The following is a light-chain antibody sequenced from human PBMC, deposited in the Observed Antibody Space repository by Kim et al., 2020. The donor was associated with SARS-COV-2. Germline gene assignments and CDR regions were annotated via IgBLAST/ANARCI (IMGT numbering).Light chain of an antibody. CDR1: QSIVNF. Sequence: DIQMTQSPSSLSASVGDRVPITCRASQSIVNFLNWYHQKPGKVPKLLIYTASNLNSGVPSRFSGSGSGTDFTLTISSLHPEDLATYYCQQNNNMPPSFGQGTRLEIK. CDR3: QQNNNMPPS. J-gene: IGKJ5*01. CDR2: TAS. V-gene: IGKV1-39*01.